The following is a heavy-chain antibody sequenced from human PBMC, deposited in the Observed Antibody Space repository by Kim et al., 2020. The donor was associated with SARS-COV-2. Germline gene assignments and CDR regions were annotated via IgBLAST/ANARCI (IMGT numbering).Heavy chain of an antibody. CDR3: ARIPNNANYPNWFDP. CDR1: GLNLRGYA. CDR2: INGGGDVT. Sequence: GGSLRLSCAASGLNLRGYAMNWVRQAPGKGLEWVSAINGGGDVTYAAESVKGRFTISRDNSRNTMSLQMNSLRVEDTAVYYCARIPNNANYPNWFDPWGQGTLVTVSP. D-gene: IGHD1-1*01. V-gene: IGHV3-23*01. J-gene: IGHJ5*02.